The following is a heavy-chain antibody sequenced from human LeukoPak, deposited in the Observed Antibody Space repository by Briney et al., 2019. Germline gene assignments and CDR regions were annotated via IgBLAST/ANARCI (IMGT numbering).Heavy chain of an antibody. V-gene: IGHV3-30*18. J-gene: IGHJ6*02. D-gene: IGHD6-13*01. CDR2: ISYDGSNK. CDR3: AKDLSSSWYPPPRNYYYYGLDV. Sequence: ERSLRLSCAASGFTFSSYGMHWVRQAPGKGLEWVAVISYDGSNKYYADCVKGRFTISRDNSKNTLYLQMNSLRVEDTAVYYCAKDLSSSWYPPPRNYYYYGLDVWGQGTTVTVSS. CDR1: GFTFSSYG.